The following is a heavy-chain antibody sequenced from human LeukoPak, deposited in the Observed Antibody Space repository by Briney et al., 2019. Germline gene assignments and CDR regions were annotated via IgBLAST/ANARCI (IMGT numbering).Heavy chain of an antibody. CDR3: ARPNIASYYDSRGYDAFDV. V-gene: IGHV5-51*01. J-gene: IGHJ3*01. Sequence: GESLKISCKGSGYRFNAYWIAWVRQMPGKGLEWMGIIYPDDSDTRYSPSFQGQVTISADKSVRTAYLQWSSLKASDTAMYYCARPNIASYYDSRGYDAFDVWGQGAMVTVSS. CDR1: GYRFNAYW. D-gene: IGHD3-22*01. CDR2: IYPDDSDT.